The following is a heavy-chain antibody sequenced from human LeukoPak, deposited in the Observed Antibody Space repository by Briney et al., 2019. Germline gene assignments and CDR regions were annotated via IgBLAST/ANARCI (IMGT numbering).Heavy chain of an antibody. V-gene: IGHV3-23*01. J-gene: IGHJ4*02. D-gene: IGHD3-3*01. CDR3: AKDRSRTTIFGVVITPPSSYYFDY. CDR1: GFTFSSYA. CDR2: ISGSGGST. Sequence: GGSLRLSCAASGFTFSSYAMSWVRQAPGKGLEWVSAISGSGGSTYYADSVKGRFTISRDNSKNTLYLQMNSLRAEDTAVYYCAKDRSRTTIFGVVITPPSSYYFDYWGQGTLVTVSS.